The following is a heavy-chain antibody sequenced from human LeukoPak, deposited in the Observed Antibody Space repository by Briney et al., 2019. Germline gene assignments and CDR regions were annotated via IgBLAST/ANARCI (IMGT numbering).Heavy chain of an antibody. Sequence: SETLSLTCAVYGGSFSGYYWSWIRQPPGKGLEWIGEINHSGSTNYNPSLKSRVTISADTSKNQFSLKLSSVTAADTAVYYCSRAGVRYFDLWGRGTLVTVSS. CDR2: INHSGST. J-gene: IGHJ2*01. V-gene: IGHV4-34*01. D-gene: IGHD2-8*01. CDR3: SRAGVRYFDL. CDR1: GGSFSGYY.